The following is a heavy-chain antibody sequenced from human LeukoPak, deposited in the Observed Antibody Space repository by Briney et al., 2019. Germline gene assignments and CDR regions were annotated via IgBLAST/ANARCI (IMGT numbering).Heavy chain of an antibody. CDR1: GFTFSGSA. Sequence: PGGSLRLSCAASGFTFSGSAMYWVRQASGKGLEWVGRIRSKANNYATAYAASVKGRFTISRDDSKNTAYLQMNSLKTEDTAVYYCTRLGEYSSSSGDYRGQGTLVTVS. V-gene: IGHV3-73*01. CDR3: TRLGEYSSSSGDY. D-gene: IGHD6-6*01. J-gene: IGHJ4*02. CDR2: IRSKANNYAT.